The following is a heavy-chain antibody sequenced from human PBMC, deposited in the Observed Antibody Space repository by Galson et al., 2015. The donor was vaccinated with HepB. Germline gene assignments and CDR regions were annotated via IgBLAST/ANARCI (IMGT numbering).Heavy chain of an antibody. CDR2: AYYRSKWYN. V-gene: IGHV6-1*01. Sequence: CAISGDSVSGNSAAWNWIRQSPSRGLEWLGRAYYRSKWYNDYAVSVKSRITINPDTSKNQFSLQLNSVTPEDTAVYYCARALYCTSSGTSYCNSMDAWGQGTTVTVSS. CDR3: ARALYCTSSGTSYCNSMDA. J-gene: IGHJ6*02. CDR1: GDSVSGNSAA. D-gene: IGHD2/OR15-2a*01.